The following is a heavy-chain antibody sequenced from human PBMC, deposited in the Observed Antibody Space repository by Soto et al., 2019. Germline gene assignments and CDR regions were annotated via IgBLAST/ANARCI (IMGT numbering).Heavy chain of an antibody. D-gene: IGHD6-13*01. Sequence: EVQLVESGGDLVQPGGSLRLSCAASGFTFSRYEMNWVRQAPGKVLEWISYISTSGSTIYYADSVKGRFTISRDNAKNSLYLQMNSLRAEDTAVYYCARELAAAGSFDYWGQGTLVTVSS. J-gene: IGHJ4*02. CDR2: ISTSGSTI. V-gene: IGHV3-48*03. CDR1: GFTFSRYE. CDR3: ARELAAAGSFDY.